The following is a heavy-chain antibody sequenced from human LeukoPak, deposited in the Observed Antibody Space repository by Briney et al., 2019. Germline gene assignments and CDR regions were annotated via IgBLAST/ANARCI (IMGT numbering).Heavy chain of an antibody. CDR1: GYTFTSYG. CDR2: ISAYNGNT. J-gene: IGHJ6*04. V-gene: IGHV1-18*01. CDR3: AGGRLLWFGESSYYYGMDV. D-gene: IGHD3-10*01. Sequence: ASVKVSCKASGYTFTSYGISWVRQAPGQGLEWMGWISAYNGNTNYAQKLQGRVTMTTDTSTSTAYMELRSLGSDDTAVYYCAGGRLLWFGESSYYYGMDVWGSGTTVTVSS.